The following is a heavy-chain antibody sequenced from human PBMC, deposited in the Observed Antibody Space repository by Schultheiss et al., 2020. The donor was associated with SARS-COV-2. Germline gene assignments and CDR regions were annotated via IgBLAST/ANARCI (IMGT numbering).Heavy chain of an antibody. CDR2: TYYRSKWYN. V-gene: IGHV6-1*01. CDR1: GDSVSSNSAA. D-gene: IGHD2-15*01. J-gene: IGHJ4*02. CDR3: AREENLGYCNFDSCSTVDS. Sequence: SQTLSLTCAISGDSVSSNSAAWNWIRQSPSRGLEWLGRTYYRSKWYNDYAESVKGRITINPDTSKNQFSLQLSSVTPEDTAVYYCAREENLGYCNFDSCSTVDSWGQGTLVTVSS.